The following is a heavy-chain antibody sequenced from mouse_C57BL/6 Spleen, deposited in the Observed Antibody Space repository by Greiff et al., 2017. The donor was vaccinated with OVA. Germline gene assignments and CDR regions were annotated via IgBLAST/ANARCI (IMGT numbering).Heavy chain of an antibody. CDR2: INYDGSST. Sequence: EVKVVESAGGLVQPGRSLKLSCTASGFTFSDSYMAWVRQVPEKGLEWVANINYDGSSTYYLDSLKSRFIISRDNAKNILYLQMSSLKSEDTATYYCARDQDYGSLDYWGQGTTLTVSS. J-gene: IGHJ2*01. D-gene: IGHD1-1*01. CDR3: ARDQDYGSLDY. CDR1: GFTFSDSY. V-gene: IGHV5-16*01.